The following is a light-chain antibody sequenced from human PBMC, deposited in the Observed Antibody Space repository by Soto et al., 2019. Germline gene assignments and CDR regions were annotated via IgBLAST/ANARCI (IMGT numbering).Light chain of an antibody. CDR1: QSISSW. J-gene: IGKJ1*01. Sequence: DIQMTHSPSTLSASVGCRCTITCRASQSISSWLAWYQQKPGKAPKLLIYDASSLESGVPSRLSGSGSGTEFTLTISSMKPDDFATYYCQQYNSYSTFGHGTKVDIK. CDR2: DAS. V-gene: IGKV1-5*01. CDR3: QQYNSYST.